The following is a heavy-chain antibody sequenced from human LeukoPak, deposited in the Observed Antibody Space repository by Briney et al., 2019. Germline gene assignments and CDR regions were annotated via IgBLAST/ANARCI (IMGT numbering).Heavy chain of an antibody. CDR2: INPNSGGT. CDR1: GYTFTSYG. CDR3: ARAGTPDYSYDSSVNNWFDP. V-gene: IGHV1-2*02. D-gene: IGHD3-22*01. Sequence: GASVKVSCKASGYTFTSYGISWVRQAPGQGLEWMGWINPNSGGTNYAQKFQGRVTMTRDTSISTAYMELSRLRSDDTAVYYCARAGTPDYSYDSSVNNWFDPWGQGTLVTVSS. J-gene: IGHJ5*02.